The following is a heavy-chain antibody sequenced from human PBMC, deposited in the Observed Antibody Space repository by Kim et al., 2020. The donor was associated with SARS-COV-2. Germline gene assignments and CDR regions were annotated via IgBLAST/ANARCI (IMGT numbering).Heavy chain of an antibody. V-gene: IGHV1-18*01. CDR3: ARVKKVEQWLVY. Sequence: NYAQKLQGRGTMTTDTSTSTAYMELRSLRSDDTAVYYCARVKKVEQWLVYWGQGTLVTVSS. D-gene: IGHD6-19*01. J-gene: IGHJ4*02.